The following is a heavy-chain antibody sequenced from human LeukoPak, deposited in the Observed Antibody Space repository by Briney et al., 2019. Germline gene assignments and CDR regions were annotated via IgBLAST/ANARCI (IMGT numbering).Heavy chain of an antibody. CDR2: INHSGST. Sequence: SETLSLTCAVYGGSFSGYYWSWIRQPPGKGLEWIGEINHSGSTNYNPSLKSRVTISVDTSKNQFSLKLSSVTAAGTAVYYCARGSLYYYGSGRPRYNWFDPWGQGTLVTVSS. V-gene: IGHV4-34*01. D-gene: IGHD3-10*01. CDR1: GGSFSGYY. CDR3: ARGSLYYYGSGRPRYNWFDP. J-gene: IGHJ5*02.